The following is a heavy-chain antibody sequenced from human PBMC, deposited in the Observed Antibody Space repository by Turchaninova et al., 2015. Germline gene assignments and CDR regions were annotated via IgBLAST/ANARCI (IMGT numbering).Heavy chain of an antibody. V-gene: IGHV3-7*03. CDR2: IKGDESEX. D-gene: IGHD6-13*01. CDR1: GFTFSSYW. Sequence: EVQMVESGGGLVQPGGSLRLSCAASGFTFSSYWMPWVRQAPGRGLGWVANIKGDESEXXXVEXXXGRXXISRXNTKNXXYLXXXSVKVEDXXXYYCARIPAXGLYXXWSQGTLVTXSS. J-gene: IGHJ4*02. CDR3: ARIPAXGLYXX.